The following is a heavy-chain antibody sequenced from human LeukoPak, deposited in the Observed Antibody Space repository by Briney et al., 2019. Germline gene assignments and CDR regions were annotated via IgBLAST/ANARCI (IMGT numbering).Heavy chain of an antibody. D-gene: IGHD3-22*01. J-gene: IGHJ1*01. V-gene: IGHV3-73*01. CDR1: GFTFSSYR. CDR3: TRRTYYYDSSGSPTESLQH. CDR2: IRSKANSYAT. Sequence: GGSLRLSCAASGFTFSSYRMNWGRQASGKGLEGVGRIRSKANSYATAYAASVKGSFTISRDDSKNTAYLQMNSLKTEDTAVYYCTRRTYYYDSSGSPTESLQHWGQGTLVTVSS.